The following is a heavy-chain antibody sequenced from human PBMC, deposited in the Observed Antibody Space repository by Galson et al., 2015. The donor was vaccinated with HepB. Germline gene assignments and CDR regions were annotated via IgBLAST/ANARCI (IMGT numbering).Heavy chain of an antibody. J-gene: IGHJ4*02. Sequence: SLRLSCAASEFTVSSKHMSWVRQAPGKGLEWVSGIYSGGGTYYADSVKGRFTISRDNSKNTLYLQMNSLRAEDTAVYYCASRPHGDSPYFDYWGQGSLVTVSS. CDR2: IYSGGGT. CDR3: ASRPHGDSPYFDY. D-gene: IGHD4-17*01. V-gene: IGHV3-66*02. CDR1: EFTVSSKH.